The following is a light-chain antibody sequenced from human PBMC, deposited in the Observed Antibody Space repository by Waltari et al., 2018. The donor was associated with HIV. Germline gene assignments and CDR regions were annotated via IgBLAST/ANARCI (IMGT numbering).Light chain of an antibody. CDR3: QSSDTSGTSVI. Sequence: SSDLTQPPSVSVSPGQTATIPCSGDSLSKQYTSWYNQRPVQAPVLLISKDNKRPSGSPERFSGSTSGTTVTLANSRVQPDDEADYYCQSSDTSGTSVIFGGGTKLTVL. CDR1: SLSKQY. CDR2: KDN. V-gene: IGLV3-25*03. J-gene: IGLJ2*01.